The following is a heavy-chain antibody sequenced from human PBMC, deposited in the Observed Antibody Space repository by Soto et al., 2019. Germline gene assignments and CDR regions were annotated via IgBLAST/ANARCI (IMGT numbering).Heavy chain of an antibody. CDR2: IYYSGST. Sequence: PETLSLTCTLSGGSISNSSYYWGWIRQPPGKGLEWIGSIYYSGSTYYNPSLKSRVTISVETSKNQFPLKLSSVTAADTAVYYCARNETRSWEWLYWFDPWGQGTMVTVSS. J-gene: IGHJ5*02. CDR1: GGSISNSSYY. V-gene: IGHV4-39*01. D-gene: IGHD3-3*01. CDR3: ARNETRSWEWLYWFDP.